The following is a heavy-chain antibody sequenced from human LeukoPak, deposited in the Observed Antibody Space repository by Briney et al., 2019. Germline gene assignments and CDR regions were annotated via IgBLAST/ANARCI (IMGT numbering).Heavy chain of an antibody. CDR3: AKDPYYYDSSGYLDH. CDR2: ISWNSGSI. D-gene: IGHD3-22*01. Sequence: GRSLRLSCAASGFTFDDYAMHWVRQAPGKGLEWVSGISWNSGSIGYADSVKGRFTISRDNAKNSLYLQMNSLRAEDTALYYCAKDPYYYDSSGYLDHWGQGTLVTVSS. J-gene: IGHJ4*02. V-gene: IGHV3-9*01. CDR1: GFTFDDYA.